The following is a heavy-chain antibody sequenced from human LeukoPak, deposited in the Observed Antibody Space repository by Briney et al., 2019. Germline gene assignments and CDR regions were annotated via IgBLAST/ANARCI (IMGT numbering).Heavy chain of an antibody. Sequence: PGGSLRLSCAASGFTFSSSSISWVRQAPGKGLEWVSAITDAVGSTHYADSVKGRFTISSDNSKNTVYLQMNSLRPEDMAVYYCAHAQGTDYWGQGTLVTVSS. V-gene: IGHV3-23*01. CDR1: GFTFSSSS. CDR2: ITDAVGST. J-gene: IGHJ4*02. CDR3: AHAQGTDY.